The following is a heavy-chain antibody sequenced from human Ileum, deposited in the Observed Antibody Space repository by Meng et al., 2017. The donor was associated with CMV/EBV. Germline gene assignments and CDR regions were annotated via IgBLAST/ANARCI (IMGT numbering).Heavy chain of an antibody. CDR2: INTNTGVT. J-gene: IGHJ4*02. Sequence: GQLGKVGAGVKKPGASRKVSCKASGYSFTVYYIHWVRQAPGKGPEWMGWINTNTGVTKYEHKFQGRVTLTRDTSISTTYMEFNGLTSDDTAVYYCTRDGTTTNERGYTYWGQGTLVTVSS. CDR3: TRDGTTTNERGYTY. V-gene: IGHV1-2*02. CDR1: GYSFTVYY. D-gene: IGHD2-8*01.